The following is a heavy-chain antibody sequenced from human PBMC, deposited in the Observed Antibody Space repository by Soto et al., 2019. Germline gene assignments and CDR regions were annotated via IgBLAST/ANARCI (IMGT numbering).Heavy chain of an antibody. J-gene: IGHJ6*02. Sequence: WGSLRLSCSGSGFTVSSFGMHWVRQAPGKGLEHVSKLSCNWIGTYYADSVQGRFTFSRDTSKNTLYLQMSSLRTEDTAVYYCVKDMGQAAVGIRYPYGLDVWGLGTTVTVSS. V-gene: IGHV3-64D*06. CDR2: LSCNWIGT. D-gene: IGHD6-13*01. CDR1: GFTVSSFG. CDR3: VKDMGQAAVGIRYPYGLDV.